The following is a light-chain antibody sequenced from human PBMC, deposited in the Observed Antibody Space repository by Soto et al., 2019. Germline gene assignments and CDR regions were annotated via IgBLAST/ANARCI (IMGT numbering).Light chain of an antibody. V-gene: IGKV1-17*01. CDR2: DAS. Sequence: DIQMTQSPSSLSASVGDRVTLTCRASQGIRNDLSWYQQKPGKAPKLLIYDASSLESGVPSRFSGSASGTEFTLTISSLQPDDFATYYCQQYNSYSTFGQGTKVDIK. CDR1: QGIRND. CDR3: QQYNSYST. J-gene: IGKJ1*01.